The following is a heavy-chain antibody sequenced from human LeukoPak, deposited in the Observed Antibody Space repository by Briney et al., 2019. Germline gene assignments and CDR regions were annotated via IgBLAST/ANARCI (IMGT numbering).Heavy chain of an antibody. J-gene: IGHJ4*02. Sequence: PGGSLRLSCAASGFTVSNSYMSWVRQAPGKGLEWVSIIYSDGATYYADSVKGRFTISRDNSKNTLYLQMNGLRGEDTAVYYCARARWYLDYWGQGALVTVSS. D-gene: IGHD4-23*01. V-gene: IGHV3-53*01. CDR3: ARARWYLDY. CDR1: GFTVSNSY. CDR2: IYSDGAT.